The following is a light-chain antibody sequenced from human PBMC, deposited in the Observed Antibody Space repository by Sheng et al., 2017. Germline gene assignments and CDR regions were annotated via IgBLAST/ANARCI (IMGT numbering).Light chain of an antibody. CDR1: QSVSSSY. CDR3: QQLSRYPFT. V-gene: IGKV3-20*01. J-gene: IGKJ3*01. Sequence: EIVLTQSPGTLSLSPGERATLSCRASQSVSSSYLAWYQQKPGQAPRLLIYGASSRATGIPDRFSGSGSGTDFTLTISRLEPEDFATYFCQQLSRYPFTFGPGTTVDFK. CDR2: GAS.